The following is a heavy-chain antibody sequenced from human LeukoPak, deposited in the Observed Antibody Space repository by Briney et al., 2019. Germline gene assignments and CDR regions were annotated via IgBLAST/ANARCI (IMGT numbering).Heavy chain of an antibody. CDR1: GYTFTSYG. CDR2: ISAYNGNT. CDR3: ARGPSSGSYFVLSY. J-gene: IGHJ4*02. D-gene: IGHD1-26*01. V-gene: IGHV1-18*01. Sequence: GASVKVSCKASGYTFTSYGISWMRQAPGQGLEWMGWISAYNGNTNYAQKLQGRVTMTTDTSTSTAYMELRSLRSDDTAVYYCARGPSSGSYFVLSYWGQGTLVTVSS.